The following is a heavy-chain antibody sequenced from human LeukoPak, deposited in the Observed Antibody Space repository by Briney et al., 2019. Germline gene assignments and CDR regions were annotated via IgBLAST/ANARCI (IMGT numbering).Heavy chain of an antibody. CDR1: GFTFSTYA. Sequence: GGSLRLSCAASGFTFSTYAMSWVRQAPGKGLEWVSAISGSGGSTYYADSVKGRFTISRDNAKNSLYLQMNSLRAEDTAVYYCARDTTRYSYGSLYWGQGTLVTVSS. V-gene: IGHV3-23*01. J-gene: IGHJ4*02. CDR2: ISGSGGST. D-gene: IGHD5-18*01. CDR3: ARDTTRYSYGSLY.